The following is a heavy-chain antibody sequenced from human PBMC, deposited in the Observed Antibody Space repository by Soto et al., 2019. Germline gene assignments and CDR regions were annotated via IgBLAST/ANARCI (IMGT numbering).Heavy chain of an antibody. Sequence: SETLSLTCTVSGVSVSSGSFYWAWIRQPPGKGLEWIGYIYYSGSTNYNPSLKSRVTISVDTSKNQFSLKLSSVTAADTAVYYCARAGDYGGIQGLDYWGQGTLVTVSS. CDR1: GVSVSSGSFY. CDR2: IYYSGST. V-gene: IGHV4-61*01. CDR3: ARAGDYGGIQGLDY. D-gene: IGHD4-17*01. J-gene: IGHJ4*02.